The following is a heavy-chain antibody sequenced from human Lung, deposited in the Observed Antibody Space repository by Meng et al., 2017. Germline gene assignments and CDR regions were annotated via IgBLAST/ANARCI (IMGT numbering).Heavy chain of an antibody. CDR1: GGSITRSTW. J-gene: IGHJ4*02. D-gene: IGHD1-26*01. V-gene: IGHV4-4*02. CDR3: ARFDISSSGRGDY. CDR2: IFHSGST. Sequence: VQLQESGPGLGKPSGTLSLTCAGSGGSITRSTWWSWVRQTPGKGLEWFGEIFHSGSTNYNPPLESRVTISVDKSKNQFSLKVYSVTAADTATYYCARFDISSSGRGDYWGQGILVTVSS.